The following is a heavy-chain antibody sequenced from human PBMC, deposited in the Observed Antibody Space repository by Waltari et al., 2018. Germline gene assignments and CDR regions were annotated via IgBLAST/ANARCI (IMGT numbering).Heavy chain of an antibody. CDR1: GGSISSSSYY. CDR2: IYYSGST. Sequence: QLQLQESGPGLVKPSETLSLTCTVSGGSISSSSYYWGWIRQPPGKGLEWIGSIYYSGSTNNNPSFKSRVTISVDTSKNQFSLKLSSVTAADTAVYYCARVSRAPDPFDYWGQGTLVTVSS. CDR3: ARVSRAPDPFDY. J-gene: IGHJ4*02. V-gene: IGHV4-39*01.